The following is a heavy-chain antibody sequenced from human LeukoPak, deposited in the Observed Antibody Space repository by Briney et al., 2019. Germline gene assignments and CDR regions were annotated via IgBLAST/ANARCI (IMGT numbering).Heavy chain of an antibody. CDR2: ISAYNGNT. D-gene: IGHD3-10*01. V-gene: IGHV1-18*01. CDR3: AREGEYYSPSGNVVDAYDV. Sequence: ASVKVSCKASGYTFTSYGISWVRQAPGQGLEWLGWISAYNGNTNYAQKLQGRLTITADTSTSTAYMDLSSLRSEDTAVYYCAREGEYYSPSGNVVDAYDVWGQGTMVTVSS. CDR1: GYTFTSYG. J-gene: IGHJ3*01.